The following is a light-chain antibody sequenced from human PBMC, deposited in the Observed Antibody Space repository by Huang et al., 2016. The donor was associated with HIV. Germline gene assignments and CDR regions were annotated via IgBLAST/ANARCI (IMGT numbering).Light chain of an antibody. CDR3: MQGIHMPYT. V-gene: IGKV2-30*01. Sequence: VVLTQSPLSLPVTLGQPASISCRSGQSLVYTDGDTYLNWFQQRPGQPPRRLIYKVSNRDSGVPVRFSGSGSGTDFTLKISRVEADDVGVYYCMQGIHMPYTFGQGTRLEIK. J-gene: IGKJ2*01. CDR1: QSLVYTDGDTY. CDR2: KVS.